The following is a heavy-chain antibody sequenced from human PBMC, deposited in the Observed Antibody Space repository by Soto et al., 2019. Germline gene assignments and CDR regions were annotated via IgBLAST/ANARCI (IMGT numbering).Heavy chain of an antibody. CDR2: INPNSGGT. D-gene: IGHD1-20*01. CDR1: GYTFTGYY. V-gene: IGHV1-2*04. Sequence: RASVKVSCKASGYTFTGYYMHWVRQAPGQGLEWMGWINPNSGGTNYAQKFQGWVTMTRDTSISTAYMELSRLRSDDTAVYYCARAGITGTRYYYGMDVWGQGTTVTVSS. CDR3: ARAGITGTRYYYGMDV. J-gene: IGHJ6*02.